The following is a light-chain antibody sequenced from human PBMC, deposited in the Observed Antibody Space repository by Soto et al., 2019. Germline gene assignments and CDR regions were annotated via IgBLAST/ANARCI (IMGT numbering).Light chain of an antibody. V-gene: IGKV1-6*01. CDR1: QSISSY. J-gene: IGKJ4*01. CDR2: AAS. Sequence: IQMTQSPSSLSASVGDRVTITCRASQSISSYLNWYQHKPGKAPKLLIYAASTLQSGVPSRLSGSGSGTDFTLTISSLQPEDFATYYCLQDYTYPLTFGGGTKVDIK. CDR3: LQDYTYPLT.